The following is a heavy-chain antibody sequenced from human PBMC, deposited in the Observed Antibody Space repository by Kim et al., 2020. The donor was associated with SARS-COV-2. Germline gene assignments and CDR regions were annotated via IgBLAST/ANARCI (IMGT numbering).Heavy chain of an antibody. V-gene: IGHV3-74*01. Sequence: CVKGRFTIAGDNAKNTLYLQMNSLRAEDTAVYYCARDEPGIYTILGGMDVWGQGTTVTVSS. D-gene: IGHD7-27*01. CDR3: ARDEPGIYTILGGMDV. J-gene: IGHJ6*02.